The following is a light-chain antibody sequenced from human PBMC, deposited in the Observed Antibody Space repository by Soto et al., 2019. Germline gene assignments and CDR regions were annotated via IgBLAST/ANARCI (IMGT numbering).Light chain of an antibody. J-gene: IGKJ5*01. Sequence: IVLTQSPGTPSLSPGDRATLSCRASQSVSSDYVAWYQQKPGQTPNVLIYRASIRATGIPDRFSGSGSGTGFTLTISRLEPEDFAVYYCQQYGSSPSITFGQGTRLEIK. V-gene: IGKV3-20*01. CDR1: QSVSSDY. CDR3: QQYGSSPSIT. CDR2: RAS.